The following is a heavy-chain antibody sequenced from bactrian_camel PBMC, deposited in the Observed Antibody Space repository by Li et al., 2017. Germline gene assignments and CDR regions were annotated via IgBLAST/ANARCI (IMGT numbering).Heavy chain of an antibody. CDR1: GRPGLRYS. D-gene: IGHD2*01. CDR3: AADRRDGRGIYSQRDCRFGV. Sequence: VQLVESGGGSVQPGGSLTLSCAVSGRPGLRYSMAWFRQAAGQEREGVATLGNDGSIDYANSVKGRFTISQDKAKHMLYLQMDSLRTEDTAMYYCAADRRDGRGIYSQRDCRFGVWGQGTQVTVS. J-gene: IGHJ4*01. CDR2: LGNDGSI. V-gene: IGHV3S55*01.